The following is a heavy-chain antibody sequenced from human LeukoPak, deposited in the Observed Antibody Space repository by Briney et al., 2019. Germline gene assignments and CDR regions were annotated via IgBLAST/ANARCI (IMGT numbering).Heavy chain of an antibody. CDR2: IYWVDDK. V-gene: IGHV2-5*02. J-gene: IGHJ4*02. D-gene: IGHD5-12*01. Sequence: SGPTLVNPTQTLTLTCTFSGFSLSTSGMGVGWIRQPPGKALEWLALIYWVDDKRYSPSLKSRLTITKDTSKNQVVLTMTNMDPVDTATYYCAHRPGGYDSPDYWGQGTLVTVSS. CDR3: AHRPGGYDSPDY. CDR1: GFSLSTSGMG.